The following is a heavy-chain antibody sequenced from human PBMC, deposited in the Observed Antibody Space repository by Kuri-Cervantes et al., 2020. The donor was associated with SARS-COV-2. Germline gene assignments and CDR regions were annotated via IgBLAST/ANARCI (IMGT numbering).Heavy chain of an antibody. Sequence: ASVKVSCKASGYTFTSYAMNWVRQAPGQGLEWMGWINTNTGNPTYAQGFTGRFVFSLDTSVSMAYLQISSLKAEDTAVYYCARGGGSSWPPDFDYWGQGTLVTVSS. D-gene: IGHD6-13*01. CDR1: GYTFTSYA. V-gene: IGHV7-4-1*04. CDR2: INTNTGNP. J-gene: IGHJ4*02. CDR3: ARGGGSSWPPDFDY.